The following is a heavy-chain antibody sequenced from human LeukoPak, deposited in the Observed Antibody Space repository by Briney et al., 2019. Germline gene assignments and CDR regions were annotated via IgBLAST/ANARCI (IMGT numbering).Heavy chain of an antibody. Sequence: SETLSLTCTVSGGSISSYYWSWIRQPPGKGLEWIGYIYYSGSTNYNPSLKSRVTISVDKSKNQFSLKLSSVTAADTAVYYCARCLQNWFDPWGQGTLVTVSS. CDR3: ARCLQNWFDP. V-gene: IGHV4-59*12. CDR1: GGSISSYY. J-gene: IGHJ5*02. CDR2: IYYSGST. D-gene: IGHD1-1*01.